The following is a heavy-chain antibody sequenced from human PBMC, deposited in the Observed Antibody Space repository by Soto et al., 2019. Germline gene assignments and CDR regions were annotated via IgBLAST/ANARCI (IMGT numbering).Heavy chain of an antibody. D-gene: IGHD5-12*01. Sequence: GASVKVSCKASGGTFSSYAISWVRQAPGQGLEWMGGIIPIFGTANYAQKFQGRVTITADESTSTAYMELSSLRSEDTAVYYCARGRRDGYTERPLYFDYWGQGTLVTVSS. CDR2: IIPIFGTA. CDR3: ARGRRDGYTERPLYFDY. CDR1: GGTFSSYA. V-gene: IGHV1-69*13. J-gene: IGHJ4*02.